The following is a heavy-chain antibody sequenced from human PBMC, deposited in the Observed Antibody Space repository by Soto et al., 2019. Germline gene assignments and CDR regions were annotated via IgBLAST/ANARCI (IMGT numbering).Heavy chain of an antibody. V-gene: IGHV4-59*01. CDR1: GGSISSYY. Sequence: SETLSLTCTVSGGSISSYYWSWIRQPPGKGLEWIGYIYYSGSTNYNPSLKSRVTISVDTSKNQFSLKLSSVTAADTAVYYCARGSRELSLGWFDPWGQGTLVTVSS. CDR3: ARGSRELSLGWFDP. D-gene: IGHD3-16*02. CDR2: IYYSGST. J-gene: IGHJ5*02.